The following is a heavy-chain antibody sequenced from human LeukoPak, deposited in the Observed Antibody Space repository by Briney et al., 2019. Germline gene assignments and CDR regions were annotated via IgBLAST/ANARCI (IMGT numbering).Heavy chain of an antibody. CDR3: ARVGLEGSPENWFDP. Sequence: SETLSLTCTVSGGSISSGDYYWGWIRQPPGKGLEWIGSIYYSGSTYYNPSLKSRVTISVDTSKNQFSLKLSSVTAADTAVYYCARVGLEGSPENWFDPWGQGTLVTVSS. CDR2: IYYSGST. J-gene: IGHJ5*02. D-gene: IGHD1-26*01. CDR1: GGSISSGDYY. V-gene: IGHV4-39*07.